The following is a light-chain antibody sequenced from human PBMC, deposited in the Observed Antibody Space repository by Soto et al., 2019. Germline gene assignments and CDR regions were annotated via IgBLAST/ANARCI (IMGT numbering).Light chain of an antibody. CDR3: QSYDKSLSAWV. CDR2: DNR. Sequence: QSVLTQTPSVSGAPGQRITISCTGGTSNIGAGYDVHWYQQLPGTAPKLLIYDNRNRPSGVPDRFSGSKSGTSASLAITGLQAEDEADYYCQSYDKSLSAWVFGGGTQLTVL. V-gene: IGLV1-40*01. J-gene: IGLJ3*02. CDR1: TSNIGAGYD.